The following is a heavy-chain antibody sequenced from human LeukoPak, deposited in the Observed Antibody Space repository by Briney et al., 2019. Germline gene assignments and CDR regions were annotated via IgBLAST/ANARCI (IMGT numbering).Heavy chain of an antibody. CDR3: ARVLRGGVTTT. D-gene: IGHD4-17*01. J-gene: IGHJ5*02. CDR1: GGSFSGYY. Sequence: SETLSLTCAVYGGSFSGYYWSWIRQPPGKGLEWIGEINHSGSTNYNPSLKSRVTISVDTSKNQFSLKLSSVTAADTAVYYCARVLRGGVTTTWGQGTLVTVSS. CDR2: INHSGST. V-gene: IGHV4-34*01.